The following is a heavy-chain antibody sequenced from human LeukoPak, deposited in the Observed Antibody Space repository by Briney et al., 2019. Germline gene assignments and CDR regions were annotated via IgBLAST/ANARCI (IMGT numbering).Heavy chain of an antibody. D-gene: IGHD3-22*01. V-gene: IGHV4-61*01. CDR1: GGSVSSGSYY. CDR2: IYYSGST. J-gene: IGHJ4*02. Sequence: PSETLSLTCTVSGGSVSSGSYYWSWIRQPPGKGLEWIGYIYYSGSTNYNPSLKSRVTISLDTSKNQFSLKLSSVTAADTAVYYCARGSHYYDSSGLDNWGQGTLVTVSS. CDR3: ARGSHYYDSSGLDN.